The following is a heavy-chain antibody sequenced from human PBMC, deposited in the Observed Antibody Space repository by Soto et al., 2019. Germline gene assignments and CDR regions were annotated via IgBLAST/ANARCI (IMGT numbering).Heavy chain of an antibody. CDR3: ARYCSGWTCYDRIDY. J-gene: IGHJ4*02. Sequence: SETLSVTCAVSGGSIDSAGSYWSWIRQIPGRGLEWIGHIYHGGTTDYNPSLKSRITMSVDTSKNQFSLELNSVTAADTAVYYCARYCSGWTCYDRIDYSGQVPLATVSS. V-gene: IGHV4-31*11. CDR1: GGSIDSAGSY. D-gene: IGHD2-15*01. CDR2: IYHGGTT.